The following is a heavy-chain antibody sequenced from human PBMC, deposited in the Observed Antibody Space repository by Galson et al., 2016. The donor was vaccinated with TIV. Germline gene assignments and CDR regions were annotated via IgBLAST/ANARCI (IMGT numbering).Heavy chain of an antibody. D-gene: IGHD3-3*01. V-gene: IGHV6-1*01. Sequence: CAISGDSVSSDSAAWNWIRQSPSRGLEWLGRTYYRSKWYNGYAVAVKSRITITPDTSKNQFSLQLTSVTPEDTAVYYCARATPSVFGVVMTLDYWGQGTLVTVSS. CDR3: ARATPSVFGVVMTLDY. J-gene: IGHJ4*02. CDR1: GDSVSSDSAA. CDR2: TYYRSKWYN.